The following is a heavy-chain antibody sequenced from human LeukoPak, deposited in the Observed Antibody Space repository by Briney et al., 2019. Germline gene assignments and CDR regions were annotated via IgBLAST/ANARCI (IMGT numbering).Heavy chain of an antibody. Sequence: ASVKVSCKASGYIFTSYTMHWVRQAPGQRLEWMGWINAGNGNTKYSQKFQGRVTITRDTSASTAYMELSSLRSEDTAVYYCARDRGGYFNWFDPWGQGTLATVSS. D-gene: IGHD3-10*01. V-gene: IGHV1-3*01. CDR1: GYIFTSYT. CDR3: ARDRGGYFNWFDP. J-gene: IGHJ5*02. CDR2: INAGNGNT.